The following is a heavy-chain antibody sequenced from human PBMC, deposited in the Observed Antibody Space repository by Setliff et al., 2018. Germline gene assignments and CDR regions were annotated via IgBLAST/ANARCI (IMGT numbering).Heavy chain of an antibody. J-gene: IGHJ4*02. CDR2: ISTSSGTI. V-gene: IGHV3-48*01. CDR3: ARSRRPRRLQSDFDH. CDR1: GFTFSDYN. Sequence: GSLRLSCAASGFTFSDYNMNWVRQAPGKGLEWLSYISTSSGTIFYADSVKGRFTISRDSGKSSVFLQMNSLRGEDTAVYYCARSRRPRRLQSDFDHWGQGTLVTVSS. D-gene: IGHD6-25*01.